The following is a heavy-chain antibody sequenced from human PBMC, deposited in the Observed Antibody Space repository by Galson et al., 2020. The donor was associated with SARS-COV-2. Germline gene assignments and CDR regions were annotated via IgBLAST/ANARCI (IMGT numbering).Heavy chain of an antibody. CDR2: MYYRGST. CDR1: GGSISSGGYY. V-gene: IGHV4-31*03. J-gene: IGHJ5*02. CDR3: ARGASSGYFRWFDL. Sequence: SETLSLTCTVSGGSISSGGYYWSWIRQHPGKGLEWIGYMYYRGSTDYNPSLKSRVTISVATSKNQFSLKLSSVTAADTAVYYCARGASSGYFRWFDLWGQGTLVTVSA. D-gene: IGHD3-22*01.